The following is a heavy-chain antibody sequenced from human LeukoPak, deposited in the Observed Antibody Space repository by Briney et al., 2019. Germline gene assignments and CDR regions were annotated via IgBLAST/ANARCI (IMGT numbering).Heavy chain of an antibody. D-gene: IGHD3-10*01. CDR1: GFTFSDYN. V-gene: IGHV3-11*01. CDR3: AKRDLPGG. Sequence: GGSLRLSCAASGFTFSDYNMRWIRQAPGKGLEWVSSISRSGSTKYYADSVKGRFTISRDNSKNTLYLQMNSLRAEDTAVYYCAKRDLPGGWGQGTLVTVSS. J-gene: IGHJ4*02. CDR2: ISRSGSTK.